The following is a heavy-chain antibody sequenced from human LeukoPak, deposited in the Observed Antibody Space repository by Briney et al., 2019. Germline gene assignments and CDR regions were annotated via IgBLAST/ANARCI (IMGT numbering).Heavy chain of an antibody. Sequence: SVKASCKASGGTFSSYAISWVRQAPGQGLEWMGGIIPIFGTANYAQKFQGRVTITADESTSTAYMELSSLRSEDTAVYYCARVDTTVTTYPYYYYGMDVWGQGTTVTVSS. CDR3: ARVDTTVTTYPYYYYGMDV. CDR2: IIPIFGTA. D-gene: IGHD4-17*01. CDR1: GGTFSSYA. V-gene: IGHV1-69*13. J-gene: IGHJ6*02.